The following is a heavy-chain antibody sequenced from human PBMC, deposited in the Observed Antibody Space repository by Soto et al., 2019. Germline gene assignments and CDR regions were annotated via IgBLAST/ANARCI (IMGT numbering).Heavy chain of an antibody. CDR2: IVSMFGTA. J-gene: IGHJ6*04. CDR1: GGTFANFI. V-gene: IGHV1-69*13. CDR3: ARNRASSRSITQYSGMDV. Sequence: SVKVSCKASGGTFANFIMNWVRQTPGQGSEWMGGIVSMFGTATYAEMDMGRGTISATESTSTAYMDLTSPRSDDTSVDYCARNRASSRSITQYSGMDVWRKRTTVAVSS. D-gene: IGHD3-10*01.